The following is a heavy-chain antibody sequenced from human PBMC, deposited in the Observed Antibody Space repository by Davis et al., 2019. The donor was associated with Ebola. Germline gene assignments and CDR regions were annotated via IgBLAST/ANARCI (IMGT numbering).Heavy chain of an antibody. J-gene: IGHJ4*02. CDR3: ARVTNPYSGIYSLDS. Sequence: AASVKVSCKASGGTFSSYTIGWVRQAPGQGLEWMGRIIALLGIATYAQKFQGRVTISADKPTSTGYMELSSLRSEDSAVYYCARVTNPYSGIYSLDSWGQGTLVTVSS. CDR1: GGTFSSYT. CDR2: IIALLGIA. D-gene: IGHD1-26*01. V-gene: IGHV1-69*02.